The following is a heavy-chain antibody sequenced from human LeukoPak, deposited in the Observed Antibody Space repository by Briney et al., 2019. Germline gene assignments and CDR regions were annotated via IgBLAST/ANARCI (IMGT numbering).Heavy chain of an antibody. Sequence: ASVKVSCKASGYTFTNHDINWVRQATGQGLEWMGWMSPNSGNAGYAQKFQGRVTMTRDTSTSTVYMELSSLRSEDTAVYYCARGQTSYYDSSGYYDEYNWFDPWGQGTLVTVSS. CDR1: GYTFTNHD. CDR2: MSPNSGNA. J-gene: IGHJ5*02. D-gene: IGHD3-22*01. CDR3: ARGQTSYYDSSGYYDEYNWFDP. V-gene: IGHV1-8*01.